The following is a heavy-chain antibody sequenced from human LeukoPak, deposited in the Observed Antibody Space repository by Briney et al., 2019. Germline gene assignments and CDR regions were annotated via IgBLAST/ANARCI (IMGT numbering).Heavy chain of an antibody. CDR1: GFTFSDHS. V-gene: IGHV3-30*02. CDR3: AKDQEQQLVHDAFDI. D-gene: IGHD6-13*01. Sequence: GGSLRLSCAASGFTFSDHSMMWVRQAPGKGLEWVAFIRYDGSNKYYADSVKGRFTISRDDSKNTLYLQMNSLRAEDTAVYYCAKDQEQQLVHDAFDIWGQGTMVTVSS. J-gene: IGHJ3*02. CDR2: IRYDGSNK.